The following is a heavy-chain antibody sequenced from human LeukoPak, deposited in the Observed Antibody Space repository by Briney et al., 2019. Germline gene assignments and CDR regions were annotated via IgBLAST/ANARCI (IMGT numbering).Heavy chain of an antibody. CDR3: AKVRTYFYHGLDV. Sequence: GGSLRLSCAASGFTVSSNYMSWVRQAPGKGLEWVSILYSSGNTYYADSVKGRFTISRDNSKNTLFLQVNSLRAEDTAVYYCAKVRTYFYHGLDVWGQGTTVTVSS. V-gene: IGHV3-53*01. CDR2: LYSSGNT. J-gene: IGHJ6*02. CDR1: GFTVSSNY. D-gene: IGHD1-14*01.